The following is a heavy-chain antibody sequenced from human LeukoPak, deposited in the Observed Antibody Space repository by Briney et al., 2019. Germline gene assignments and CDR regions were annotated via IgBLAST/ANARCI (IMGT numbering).Heavy chain of an antibody. V-gene: IGHV5-51*01. CDR1: GYSFTSYW. D-gene: IGHD3-22*01. J-gene: IGHJ4*02. Sequence: GESLKISCKGSGYSFTSYWIGWVRQMLGKGLEWMGIIYPGDSDTGYSPSFQGQVTISADKSISTAYLQWSSLKASDTAMYYCARPGRGGYYDSSGFEPYYFDYWGQGTLVTVSS. CDR2: IYPGDSDT. CDR3: ARPGRGGYYDSSGFEPYYFDY.